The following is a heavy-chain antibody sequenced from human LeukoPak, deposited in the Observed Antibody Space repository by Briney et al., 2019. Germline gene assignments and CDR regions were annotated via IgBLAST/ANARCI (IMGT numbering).Heavy chain of an antibody. CDR3: ARGGSSSWYGITGYYYYMDV. Sequence: GGSLRLSCAASGFAFSSYAMHWVRQAPGKGLEWVAVISYDGSNKYYADSVKGRFTISRDNSKNTLYLQMNSLRAEDTAVYYCARGGSSSWYGITGYYYYMDVWGKGTTVTVSS. CDR2: ISYDGSNK. J-gene: IGHJ6*03. CDR1: GFAFSSYA. V-gene: IGHV3-30-3*01. D-gene: IGHD6-13*01.